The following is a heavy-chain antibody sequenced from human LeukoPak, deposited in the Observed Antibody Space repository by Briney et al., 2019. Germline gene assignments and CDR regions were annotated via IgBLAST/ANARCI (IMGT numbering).Heavy chain of an antibody. CDR2: IHYSGST. V-gene: IGHV4-39*07. D-gene: IGHD2-15*01. CDR3: ARVRCSGGSCPYYYYYYYMDV. CDR1: GGSISSSSYS. Sequence: SETLSLTCTVSGGSISSSSYSWAWLRQPPGKGLDWIGSIHYSGSTYYNPSLQSRVTISIDTSKNQFSLKLRFVTAADTAVYYCARVRCSGGSCPYYYYYYYMDVWGKGTTVTVSS. J-gene: IGHJ6*03.